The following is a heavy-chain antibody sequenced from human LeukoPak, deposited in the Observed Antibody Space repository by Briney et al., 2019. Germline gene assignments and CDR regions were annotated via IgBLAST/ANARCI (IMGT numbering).Heavy chain of an antibody. CDR1: GGSISSSSYY. D-gene: IGHD1-14*01. V-gene: IGHV4-39*01. J-gene: IGHJ6*02. Sequence: SETLSLTCTVSGGSISSSSYYWGWIRQPPGKGLEWIGSIYYSGSTYYNPSLKSRVTISVDTSKNQFSLKLNSVTAADTAVYYCAVITTTIPPLYGMDVWGQGTTVTVSS. CDR2: IYYSGST. CDR3: AVITTTIPPLYGMDV.